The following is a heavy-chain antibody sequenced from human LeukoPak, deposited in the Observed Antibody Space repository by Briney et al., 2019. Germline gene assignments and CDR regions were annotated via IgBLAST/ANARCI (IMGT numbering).Heavy chain of an antibody. CDR2: ISGSGGTT. D-gene: IGHD3-3*01. CDR1: GFTISSYP. Sequence: GGSLRLSCAASGFTISSYPMTWVRQTPEKGLEWVSSISGSGGTTYYADSVKGRFTISRDNSKNTLYLQMNSLRGEDTAVYFCAKDSAPDFRERYWGQGALVSVSS. CDR3: AKDSAPDFRERY. V-gene: IGHV3-23*01. J-gene: IGHJ4*02.